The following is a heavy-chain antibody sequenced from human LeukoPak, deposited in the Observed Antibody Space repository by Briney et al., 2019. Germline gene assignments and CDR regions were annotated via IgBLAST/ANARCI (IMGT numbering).Heavy chain of an antibody. CDR3: ARDSQLYSGSFLYYMDV. CDR2: ISSSGSTI. Sequence: GGSLRLSCAASGFTFSSYEMNWVRQAPGKGLEWVSYISSSGSTIYYADSVKGRFTISRDNGNKSLYLQMNRLRAEDTAVYYCARDSQLYSGSFLYYMDVWGKGTTVTVSS. CDR1: GFTFSSYE. V-gene: IGHV3-48*03. J-gene: IGHJ6*03. D-gene: IGHD1-26*01.